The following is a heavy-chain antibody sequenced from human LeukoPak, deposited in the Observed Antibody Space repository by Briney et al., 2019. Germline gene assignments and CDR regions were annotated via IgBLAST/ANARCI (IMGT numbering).Heavy chain of an antibody. CDR2: IRYDGSNK. D-gene: IGHD3-22*01. V-gene: IGHV3-30*02. Sequence: GGSLRPSCQASGFTFYMYAMSWVRQAPGKGLEWVAFIRYDGSNKYYADSVKGRFTISRDNSKNTLYLQMNSLRAEDTAVYYCAKDRYDSSGYYDWGQGTLVTVSS. CDR3: AKDRYDSSGYYD. CDR1: GFTFYMYA. J-gene: IGHJ4*02.